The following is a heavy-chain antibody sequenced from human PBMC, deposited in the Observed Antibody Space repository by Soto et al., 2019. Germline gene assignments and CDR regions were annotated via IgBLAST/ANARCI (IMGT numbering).Heavy chain of an antibody. Sequence: QLQLQESGPGLVKPSETLSLTCTVSGGSISSRSYYWGWIRQPPGKGLEWIGSIYYSGSTYYNPSLKRRVTISVDTSKNQFSLKLSSVTAADTAVYYCARRAFRRQWLVPFDYWGQGTLVTVSS. CDR2: IYYSGST. CDR3: ARRAFRRQWLVPFDY. J-gene: IGHJ4*02. CDR1: GGSISSRSYY. V-gene: IGHV4-39*01. D-gene: IGHD6-19*01.